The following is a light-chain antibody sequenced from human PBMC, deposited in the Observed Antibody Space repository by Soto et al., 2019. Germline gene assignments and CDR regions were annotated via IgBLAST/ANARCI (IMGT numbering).Light chain of an antibody. J-gene: IGLJ1*01. V-gene: IGLV2-14*01. Sequence: QSVLTPPASVSGSPGQSIAISCTGTSSDVCGYNYVSWYQQHPDKAPKLILYDVTNRPSGVSNLFSGSKSGNTASLTISGLQAEDEADYYCSSYTTISTYVFGSGTKLTVL. CDR1: SSDVCGYNY. CDR2: DVT. CDR3: SSYTTISTYV.